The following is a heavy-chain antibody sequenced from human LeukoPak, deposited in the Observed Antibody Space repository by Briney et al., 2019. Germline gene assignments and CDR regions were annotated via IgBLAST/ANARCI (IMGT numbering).Heavy chain of an antibody. CDR2: IYYSGST. D-gene: IGHD6-19*01. V-gene: IGHV4-59*01. CDR1: GGSISSYY. CDR3: ARPPVGSGWSYPYYSGMDV. J-gene: IGHJ6*02. Sequence: SETLSLTCTVSGGSISSYYGSWIRQPPGKGLEWIGYIYYSGSTNYNPSLKSRVTISVDTSKNQFSLKLSSVTTADTAVYSCARPPVGSGWSYPYYSGMDVWGQGTTVTVSS.